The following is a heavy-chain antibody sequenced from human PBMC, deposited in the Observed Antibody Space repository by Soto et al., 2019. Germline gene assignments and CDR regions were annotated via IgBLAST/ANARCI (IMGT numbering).Heavy chain of an antibody. J-gene: IGHJ6*02. Sequence: GASGKVSCEASGGTFSSYAIDWGRQAPGQGLEWMGGIIPLFGTTNYAQKLQGRVKLTADESTRTAYMELSTLTSEDTAVYYCARGTVTGSEYNYYYYGMDVWGQGTTVTVSS. D-gene: IGHD1-1*01. CDR3: ARGTVTGSEYNYYYYGMDV. CDR2: IIPLFGTT. CDR1: GGTFSSYA. V-gene: IGHV1-69*13.